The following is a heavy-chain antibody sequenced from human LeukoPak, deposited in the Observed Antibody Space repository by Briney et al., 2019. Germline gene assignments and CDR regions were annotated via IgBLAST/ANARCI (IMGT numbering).Heavy chain of an antibody. D-gene: IGHD2-2*01. J-gene: IGHJ4*02. CDR3: AKARVVVPAANGY. Sequence: GGSLRLSCVDSGFTFSSNNMNWVRQAPGKGLEWVSAISGSGGSTYYADSVKGRFTISRDNSKNTLYLQMNSLRAEDTAVYYCAKARVVVPAANGYWGQGTMVTVSS. V-gene: IGHV3-23*01. CDR1: GFTFSSNN. CDR2: ISGSGGST.